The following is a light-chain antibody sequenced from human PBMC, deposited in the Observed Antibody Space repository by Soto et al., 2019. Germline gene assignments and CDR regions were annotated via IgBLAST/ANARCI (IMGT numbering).Light chain of an antibody. CDR1: QSVSSN. J-gene: IGKJ5*01. CDR3: QQYNDWPRT. Sequence: EIVMTQSPATLSVSLVERATLSCRASQSVSSNLAWYQLKPGQAPRLLIYGASTRATGIPARFSGSGSGTEFTLTISSLQSEDFGVYYCQQYNDWPRTFGQGTRLEIK. V-gene: IGKV3-15*01. CDR2: GAS.